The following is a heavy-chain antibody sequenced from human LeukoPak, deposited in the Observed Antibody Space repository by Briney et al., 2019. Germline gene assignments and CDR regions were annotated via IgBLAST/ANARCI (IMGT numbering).Heavy chain of an antibody. CDR1: GGSISSGDYY. J-gene: IGHJ4*02. Sequence: LSLTCTVSGGSISSGDYYWSWVRQAPGKGLEWVSAISGSGGSTYYADSVKGRFTISRDNSKNTLYLQMNSLRAEDTAVYYCAKDLITMIVDIQNWGQGTLVTVSS. V-gene: IGHV3-23*01. CDR2: ISGSGGST. CDR3: AKDLITMIVDIQN. D-gene: IGHD3-22*01.